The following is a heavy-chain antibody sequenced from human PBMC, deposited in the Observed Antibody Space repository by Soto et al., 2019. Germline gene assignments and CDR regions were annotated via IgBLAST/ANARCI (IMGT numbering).Heavy chain of an antibody. J-gene: IGHJ6*03. CDR1: GFTFSSYG. V-gene: IGHV3-30*18. CDR3: AKAGDAMVRGSVYYYMDV. CDR2: ISYDGSNK. D-gene: IGHD3-10*01. Sequence: PGGSLRLSCAASGFTFSSYGMHWVRQAPGKGLEWVAVISYDGSNKYYADSVKGRFTISRDNSKNTLYLQMNSLRAEDTAVYYCAKAGDAMVRGSVYYYMDVWGKGTTVTVSS.